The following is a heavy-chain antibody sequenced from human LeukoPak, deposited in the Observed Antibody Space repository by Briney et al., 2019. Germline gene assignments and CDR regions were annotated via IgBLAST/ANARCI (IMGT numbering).Heavy chain of an antibody. D-gene: IGHD6-13*01. Sequence: PGGSLRLSCTASGFTFSTYSMNWVRQAPGKGLEWVSSISSSSSYIYYADSVKGRFTISRDNAKNSLSLQMNSLRAEDTAVYYCAKDIAPRVKYFQHWGQGTLVTVSS. CDR1: GFTFSTYS. CDR2: ISSSSSYI. J-gene: IGHJ1*01. V-gene: IGHV3-21*01. CDR3: AKDIAPRVKYFQH.